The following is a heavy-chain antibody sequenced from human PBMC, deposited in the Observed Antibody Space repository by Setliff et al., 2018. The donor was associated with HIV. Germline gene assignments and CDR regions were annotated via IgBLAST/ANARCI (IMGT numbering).Heavy chain of an antibody. CDR1: GGSFSGYY. D-gene: IGHD2-15*01. J-gene: IGHJ4*02. Sequence: SETLSLTCAVYGGSFSGYYWSWIRQPPGKGLEWIGEINHSGSTNYNPSLESRVTISVDTSKNQFSLKLSSVTAADTAVSYCSWATATWLVDNWGQGTLVT. CDR3: SWATATWLVDN. V-gene: IGHV4-34*01. CDR2: INHSGST.